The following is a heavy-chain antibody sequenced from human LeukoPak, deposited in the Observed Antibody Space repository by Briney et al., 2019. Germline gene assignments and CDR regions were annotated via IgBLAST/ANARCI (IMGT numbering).Heavy chain of an antibody. D-gene: IGHD2-8*01. CDR3: AKDTSIGKYCTSGVCSPFDY. CDR1: GFTFSSYA. J-gene: IGHJ4*02. V-gene: IGHV3-23*01. CDR2: ISDSGDYT. Sequence: PGGSLRLSCAGSGFTFSSYAMSWVRQAPGKGLEWVSAISDSGDYTYYADSVKGRFTISRDNSKNTLYLHVNSLRAEDTAVYYCAKDTSIGKYCTSGVCSPFDYWGPGTLVTVSS.